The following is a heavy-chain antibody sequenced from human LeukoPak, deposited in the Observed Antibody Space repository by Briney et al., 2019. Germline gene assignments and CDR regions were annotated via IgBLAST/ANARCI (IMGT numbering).Heavy chain of an antibody. CDR1: GGSISSYY. D-gene: IGHD3-16*01. Sequence: SETLSLTCTVSGGSISSYYWSWIRQRPGKGLEWIGHIFHNGNTNYNPFLKSRVTISVDTSKNQFSLHLISVTAADTAVYYCARDLRGGGMHPTDYWGQGTMVLVSS. CDR2: IFHNGNT. J-gene: IGHJ4*02. V-gene: IGHV4-59*01. CDR3: ARDLRGGGMHPTDY.